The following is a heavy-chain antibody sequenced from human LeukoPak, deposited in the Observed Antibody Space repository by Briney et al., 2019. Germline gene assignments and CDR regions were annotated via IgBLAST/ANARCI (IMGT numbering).Heavy chain of an antibody. CDR1: GGSISSSSYY. Sequence: SETLSLTCTVSGGSISSSSYYWGWIRQPPGKGLEWIGSIYYSGSTYYNPSLKSRVTISVDTSKNQFSLKLSSVTAADTAVYYCASLKRKIGYCTNGVCYSGLDYWRQGTLVTVSS. CDR3: ASLKRKIGYCTNGVCYSGLDY. CDR2: IYYSGST. V-gene: IGHV4-39*01. J-gene: IGHJ4*02. D-gene: IGHD2-8*01.